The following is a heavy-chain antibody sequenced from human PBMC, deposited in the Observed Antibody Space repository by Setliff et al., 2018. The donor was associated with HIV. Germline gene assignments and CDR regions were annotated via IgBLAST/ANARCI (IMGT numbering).Heavy chain of an antibody. V-gene: IGHV3-21*01. Sequence: PGGSLRLSCVASGFSFSRYTMMWVRQTPGKGLEWVSSITSNLNYKYADSVKGRFTISRDNAKNSLYLQMNSLRAEDTAVYYCARVVGAYYDSSGYYYSYYFDYWGQGTLVTVSS. CDR3: ARVVGAYYDSSGYYYSYYFDY. CDR1: GFSFSRYT. CDR2: ITSNLNYK. J-gene: IGHJ4*02. D-gene: IGHD3-22*01.